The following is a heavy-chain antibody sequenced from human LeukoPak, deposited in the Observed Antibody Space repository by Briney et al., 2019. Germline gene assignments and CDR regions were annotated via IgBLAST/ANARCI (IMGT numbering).Heavy chain of an antibody. V-gene: IGHV4-61*02. CDR3: ARDRAIFGVVSYFYYMDV. Sequence: MSSETLSLTCTVSGGSISSGSYCWSWIRQPAGKGLEWIGRIYTSGSTNYNPSLKSRVTISVDTSKNQFSLKLSSVTAADTAVYYCARDRAIFGVVSYFYYMDVWGKGTTVTVSS. CDR1: GGSISSGSYC. D-gene: IGHD3-3*01. CDR2: IYTSGST. J-gene: IGHJ6*03.